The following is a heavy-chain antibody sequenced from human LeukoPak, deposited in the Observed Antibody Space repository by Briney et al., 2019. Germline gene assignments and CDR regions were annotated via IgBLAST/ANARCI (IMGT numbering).Heavy chain of an antibody. CDR3: ARWSSSGWRRLDY. Sequence: SETLSLTCAVYGGSFSGYYWSWLRQPPGKGLEWIGEINHSGSTNYNPSLKSRVTISVDTSRNQFSLKLSSVTAADTAVYYCARWSSSGWRRLDYWGQGTLVTVSS. D-gene: IGHD6-19*01. CDR2: INHSGST. J-gene: IGHJ4*02. V-gene: IGHV4-34*01. CDR1: GGSFSGYY.